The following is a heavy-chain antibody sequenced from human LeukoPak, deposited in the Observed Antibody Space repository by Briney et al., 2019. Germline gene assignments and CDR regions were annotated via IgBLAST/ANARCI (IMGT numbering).Heavy chain of an antibody. CDR3: ARADPRYCSSTSCYSHYYYYGMDV. CDR1: GGSISSGDYY. V-gene: IGHV4-30-4*01. Sequence: SETLSLTCTVSGGSISSGDYYWSWIRQPPGKGLEWIGYIYYSGSTYYNPSLKSRVTISVDTSKNQFSLKLSSVTAADTAVYYCARADPRYCSSTSCYSHYYYYGMDVWGQGTTVTVSS. J-gene: IGHJ6*02. D-gene: IGHD2-2*02. CDR2: IYYSGST.